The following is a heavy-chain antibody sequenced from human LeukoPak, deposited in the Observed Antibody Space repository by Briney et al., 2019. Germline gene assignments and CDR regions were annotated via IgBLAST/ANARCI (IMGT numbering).Heavy chain of an antibody. Sequence: ASVKVSCKASGYTFTSYGISWVRQAPGQGLEWMGWISAYNGNTNYAQKLQGRVTMTTDTSTGTAYMELRSLRSDDTAVYYCARDLWEFDAFDIWGQGTMVTVSS. CDR3: ARDLWEFDAFDI. D-gene: IGHD3-16*01. CDR2: ISAYNGNT. CDR1: GYTFTSYG. V-gene: IGHV1-18*01. J-gene: IGHJ3*02.